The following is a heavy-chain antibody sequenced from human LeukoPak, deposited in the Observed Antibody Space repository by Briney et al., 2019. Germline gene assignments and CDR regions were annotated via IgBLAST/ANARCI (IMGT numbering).Heavy chain of an antibody. Sequence: GGSLRLSCAASGLTLNTYSMNWVRQAPGKGLEWVSSISSSSSYIYYADSVKGRFTISRDNAKNSMYLQMNSLRAEDTAVYYCARDRGVVSVYYDYYMDVWGKGTTVTVSS. V-gene: IGHV3-21*01. D-gene: IGHD3-3*01. CDR1: GLTLNTYS. J-gene: IGHJ6*03. CDR2: ISSSSSYI. CDR3: ARDRGVVSVYYDYYMDV.